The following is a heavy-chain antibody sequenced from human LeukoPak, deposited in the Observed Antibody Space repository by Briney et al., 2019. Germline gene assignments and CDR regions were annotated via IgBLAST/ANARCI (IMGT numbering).Heavy chain of an antibody. CDR1: GFTFSSYS. J-gene: IGHJ5*02. D-gene: IGHD3-10*01. CDR3: AREADYYGSRIENWFDP. V-gene: IGHV3-21*01. Sequence: GGSLRLSCAASGFTFSSYSMNWVRQAPGKGLEWASSISSSSSYIYYADSVKGRFTISRDNAKNSLYLQMNSLRAEDTAVYYCAREADYYGSRIENWFDPWGQGTLVTVSS. CDR2: ISSSSSYI.